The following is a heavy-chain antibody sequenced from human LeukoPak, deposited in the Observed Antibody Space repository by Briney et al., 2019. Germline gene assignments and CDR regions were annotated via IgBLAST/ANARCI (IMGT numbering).Heavy chain of an antibody. J-gene: IGHJ6*03. CDR3: ARESSVYRGYYYYYMDV. CDR1: GFTFSSYW. Sequence: PGGSLRLSCAASGFTFSSYWMSWVRQAPGKGLEWVANIKQDGSEKYYVDSVKGRFTISRDNAKNSLYLQMNSLRAEDTAVYYCARESSVYRGYYYYYMDVWGKGTTVTISS. V-gene: IGHV3-7*01. CDR2: IKQDGSEK. D-gene: IGHD2-8*01.